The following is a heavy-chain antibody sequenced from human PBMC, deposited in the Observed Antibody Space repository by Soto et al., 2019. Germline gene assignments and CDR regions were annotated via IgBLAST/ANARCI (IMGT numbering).Heavy chain of an antibody. CDR3: AGGKGIFGVGRTQSWFDP. CDR1: GGSISSGGYY. V-gene: IGHV4-31*03. Sequence: QVQLQESGPGLVKPSQTLSLTCTVSGGSISSGGYYWSWIRQHPGKGLELIGYIYYSGSTYYNPSLKSRVTISVDTSKTQFSLKLSSVTAADTAVYYCAGGKGIFGVGRTQSWFDPWGQGTLVTVSS. J-gene: IGHJ5*02. D-gene: IGHD3-3*01. CDR2: IYYSGST.